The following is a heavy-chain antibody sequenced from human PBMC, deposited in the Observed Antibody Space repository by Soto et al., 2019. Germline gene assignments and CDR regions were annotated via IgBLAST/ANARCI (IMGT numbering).Heavy chain of an antibody. CDR2: IYYSGST. J-gene: IGHJ4*02. CDR3: ARAWSGGYLYYFDY. V-gene: IGHV4-31*03. Sequence: QVQLQESGPGLLKPSQTLSLTCTVSGGSISSGGYYWSWIRQHPGKGLEWIGYIYYSGSTYYNPSLKSRVTISVDTSKNQFSLKLSSVTAADTAVYYCARAWSGGYLYYFDYWGQGTLVTVSS. D-gene: IGHD3-22*01. CDR1: GGSISSGGYY.